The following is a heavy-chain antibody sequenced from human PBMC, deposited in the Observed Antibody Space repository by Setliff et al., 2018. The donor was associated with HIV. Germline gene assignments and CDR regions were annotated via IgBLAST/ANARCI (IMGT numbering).Heavy chain of an antibody. J-gene: IGHJ4*02. CDR2: ISYYG. CDR1: GFTFSNSA. V-gene: IGHV3-30*04. Sequence: GGSLRLSCAASGFTFSNSAMHWVRQAPGKGLGWVAGISYYGDSVKGRFTISSDDGTVYLQLNSLRAEDTALYYCARAAVVGRPLYYFDSWGQGTLVTVSS. D-gene: IGHD2-15*01. CDR3: ARAAVVGRPLYYFDS.